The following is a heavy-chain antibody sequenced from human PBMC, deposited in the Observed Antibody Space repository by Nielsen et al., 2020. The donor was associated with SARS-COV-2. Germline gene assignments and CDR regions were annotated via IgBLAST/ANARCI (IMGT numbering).Heavy chain of an antibody. CDR3: ARDRPGPGDNSYYGMDV. V-gene: IGHV3-48*03. CDR2: IRSSGSAI. D-gene: IGHD3-16*01. J-gene: IGHJ6*02. Sequence: GESLKISCAASGFAFGLYDMNWVRQAPGQGLEWISHIRSSGSAIYYADSVRGRFTISRDNDKKSLYLEMNSLRGDDTAIYYCARDRPGPGDNSYYGMDVWGQGTTVTVSS. CDR1: GFAFGLYD.